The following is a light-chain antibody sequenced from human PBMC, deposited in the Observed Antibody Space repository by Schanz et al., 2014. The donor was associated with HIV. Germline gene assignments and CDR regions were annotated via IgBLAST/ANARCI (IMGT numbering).Light chain of an antibody. Sequence: EIVLTQSPATLSLSPGERATLSCRASQSVSSSYLAWYQHKPGQAPRLLIYGASNRATGIPDRFSGGGSGTDFTLTISRLEPEDFAVYYCQQSGDSGGTFGGGTKVDMK. CDR3: QQSGDSGGT. V-gene: IGKV3-20*01. CDR1: QSVSSSY. J-gene: IGKJ4*01. CDR2: GAS.